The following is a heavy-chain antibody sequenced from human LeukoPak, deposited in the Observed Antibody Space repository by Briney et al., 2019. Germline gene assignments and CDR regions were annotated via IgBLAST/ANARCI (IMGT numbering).Heavy chain of an antibody. J-gene: IGHJ3*02. CDR2: IKQDGSEK. V-gene: IGHV3-7*01. D-gene: IGHD2-2*01. Sequence: GGSLRLSCAASGFTFSSYWMSWVRQAPGKGLEWVANIKQDGSEKYYVDSVKGRFTISRDNAKNSLYLQMNSLRAEDTAVYYCARERGSCSSTSCYQHAFDIWGQGTMVTVSS. CDR1: GFTFSSYW. CDR3: ARERGSCSSTSCYQHAFDI.